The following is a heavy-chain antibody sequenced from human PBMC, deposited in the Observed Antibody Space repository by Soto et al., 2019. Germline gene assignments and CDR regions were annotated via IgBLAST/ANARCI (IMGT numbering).Heavy chain of an antibody. D-gene: IGHD3-3*01. V-gene: IGHV1-46*01. CDR1: GYTFTSYY. Sequence: ASVKVSCKASGYTFTSYYMHWVRQAPGQGLEWMGIINPSGGSTSYAQKFQGRVTMTRDTSTSTVYMELSSLRSEDTAVYYCASSLYDFWSGYPGYYYYGMDVWGQGTTVTVSS. J-gene: IGHJ6*02. CDR3: ASSLYDFWSGYPGYYYYGMDV. CDR2: INPSGGST.